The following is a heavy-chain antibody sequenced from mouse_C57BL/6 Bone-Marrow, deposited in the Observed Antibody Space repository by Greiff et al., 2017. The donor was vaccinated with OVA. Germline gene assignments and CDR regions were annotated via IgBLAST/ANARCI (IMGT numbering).Heavy chain of an antibody. CDR3: ARDSNYVDYYAMDY. CDR2: IDPSDSYT. D-gene: IGHD2-5*01. CDR1: GYTFTSYW. V-gene: IGHV1-50*01. Sequence: QVQLQQPGAELVKPGASVKLSCKASGYTFTSYWMQWVKQRPGQGLEWIGEIDPSDSYTNYNQKFKGKATLTVDTSSSTAYMQLSSLTSEDSAVYYCARDSNYVDYYAMDYRGQGTSVTVSS. J-gene: IGHJ4*01.